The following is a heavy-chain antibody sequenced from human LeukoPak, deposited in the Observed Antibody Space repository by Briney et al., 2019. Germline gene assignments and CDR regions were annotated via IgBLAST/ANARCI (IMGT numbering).Heavy chain of an antibody. Sequence: SETLSLTCTVSGGSISSSSYYWSWIRQPPGKGLEWIGEINHSGSTNYNPSLKSRVTISVDTSKNQFSLKLSSVTAADTAVYYCARLTIFGVVIHPRYYYMDVWGKGTTVTVSS. CDR1: GGSISSSSYY. D-gene: IGHD3-3*01. CDR3: ARLTIFGVVIHPRYYYMDV. CDR2: INHSGST. V-gene: IGHV4-39*07. J-gene: IGHJ6*03.